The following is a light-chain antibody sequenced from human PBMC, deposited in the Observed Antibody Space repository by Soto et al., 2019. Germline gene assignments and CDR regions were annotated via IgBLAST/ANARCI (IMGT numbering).Light chain of an antibody. CDR2: DVS. Sequence: QSALSQPRSVSGSPGQSVTISCTGTSSDVGAYNYVSWYQHHPGKAPKIMIFDVSKRPSGVPDRFSGSKSGNTASLTISGLQAEDEADYYCCSYAGTYTQVVFGGGTKVTVL. J-gene: IGLJ2*01. CDR1: SSDVGAYNY. V-gene: IGLV2-11*01. CDR3: CSYAGTYTQVV.